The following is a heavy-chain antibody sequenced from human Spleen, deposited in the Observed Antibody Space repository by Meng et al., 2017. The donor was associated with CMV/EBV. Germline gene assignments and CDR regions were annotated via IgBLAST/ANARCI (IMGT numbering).Heavy chain of an antibody. V-gene: IGHV3-33*03. CDR3: AKDPTGRDFGFDF. CDR2: IWYDGSKK. D-gene: IGHD2-8*02. J-gene: IGHJ4*02. CDR1: GFTFSNYG. Sequence: CAVSGFTFSNYGMHWVRQAPGKGLEWVAVIWYDGSKKYYADSVKGRFTISRDNTKNTLYLQMNSLTAEDTAVYYCAKDPTGRDFGFDFWGQGTLVTVSS.